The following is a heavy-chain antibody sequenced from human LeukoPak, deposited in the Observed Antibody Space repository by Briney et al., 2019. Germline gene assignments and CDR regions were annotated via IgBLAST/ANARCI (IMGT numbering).Heavy chain of an antibody. CDR1: GGSISSGDYY. CDR2: IYYSGST. J-gene: IGHJ4*02. D-gene: IGHD1-7*01. CDR3: ARLRITGTRFDY. V-gene: IGHV4-30-4*01. Sequence: SETLSLTCTVSGGSISSGDYYWSWIRQPPGKGLEWIGYIYYSGSTYYNLSLKSRVTISVDTSKNQFSLKLSSVTAADTAVYYCARLRITGTRFDYWGQGTLVTVSS.